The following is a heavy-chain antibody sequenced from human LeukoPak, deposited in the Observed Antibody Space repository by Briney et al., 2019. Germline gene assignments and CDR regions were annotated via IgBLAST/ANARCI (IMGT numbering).Heavy chain of an antibody. D-gene: IGHD3-3*01. V-gene: IGHV3-21*01. J-gene: IGHJ6*03. CDR2: ISSSSSYI. CDR1: GFTLSSYS. CDR3: ATLKGLTIFGVVTKVNYYYMDV. Sequence: PGGSLRLSCAASGFTLSSYSMNWVRQAPGKGLEWVSSISSSSSYIYYADSVKGRFTISRDNAKNSLYLQMNSLRAEDTAVYYCATLKGLTIFGVVTKVNYYYMDVWGKGTTVTVSS.